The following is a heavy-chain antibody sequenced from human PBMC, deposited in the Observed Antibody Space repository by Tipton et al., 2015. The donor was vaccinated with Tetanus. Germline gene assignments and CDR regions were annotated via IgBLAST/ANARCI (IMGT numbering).Heavy chain of an antibody. D-gene: IGHD2-15*01. V-gene: IGHV3-7*03. J-gene: IGHJ4*02. Sequence: GLVKPSETLTLTCSLSGDSISSSTYYWGWIRQAPGKGLEWVANMKPDGSKKYYVDSVKGRFTISRDNSNNTLFLQMNFLRVEDTATYYCMYGGSRRLDFWGQGTRVTVSS. CDR1: GDSISSSTYY. CDR2: MKPDGSKK. CDR3: MYGGSRRLDF.